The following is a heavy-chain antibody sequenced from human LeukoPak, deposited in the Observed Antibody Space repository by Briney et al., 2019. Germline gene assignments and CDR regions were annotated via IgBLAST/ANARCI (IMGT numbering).Heavy chain of an antibody. V-gene: IGHV3-20*04. CDR1: GFTFDDYG. D-gene: IGHD6-13*01. J-gene: IGHJ4*02. CDR3: ERVSSSWYGDCFDY. CDR2: INWNGGST. Sequence: PGGSLRLSCAASGFTFDDYGMSWVRQAPGKGLEWVSGINWNGGSTGYADSVKGRFTISRDNAKNSLYLQMNSLRAEDTALYYCERVSSSWYGDCFDYWGQGTLVTVSS.